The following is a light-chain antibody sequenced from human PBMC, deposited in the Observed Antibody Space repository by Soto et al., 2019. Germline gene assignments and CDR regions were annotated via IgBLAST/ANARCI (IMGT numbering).Light chain of an antibody. J-gene: IGLJ1*01. CDR3: KSYDSSLSAYV. V-gene: IGLV1-40*01. CDR2: GNS. Sequence: QSLMAQTPWVSGASGQKVTISCTGSSSNIGAGYDLDWYQQLPGTAPKLLLYGNSNRPSGVPDRFSGSKYGTSASLAITGLQAEDEADYYCKSYDSSLSAYVFGTGTKVTVL. CDR1: SSNIGAGYD.